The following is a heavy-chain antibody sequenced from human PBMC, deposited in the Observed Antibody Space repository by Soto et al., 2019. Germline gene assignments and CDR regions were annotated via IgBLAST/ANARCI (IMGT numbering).Heavy chain of an antibody. Sequence: PSETLSLTCTVSGGSMSSGIYYWSWIRQPPGKGLEWIGFTSYSGTTYYNTSLWSRVTMSVDTSKNQFSLKLSSVTAADTAVYYCARAIGSFHPAGLHYYYGMDVWGQGTTVTVSS. D-gene: IGHD3-10*01. J-gene: IGHJ6*02. CDR2: TSYSGTT. CDR1: GGSMSSGIYY. CDR3: ARAIGSFHPAGLHYYYGMDV. V-gene: IGHV4-30-4*01.